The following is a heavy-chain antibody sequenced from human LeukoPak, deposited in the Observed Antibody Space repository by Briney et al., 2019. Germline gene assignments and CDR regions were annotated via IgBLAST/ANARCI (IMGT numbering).Heavy chain of an antibody. CDR3: ARGGTPSYYYYMDV. D-gene: IGHD3-16*01. CDR1: GGTFSSYA. J-gene: IGHJ6*03. V-gene: IGHV1-69*06. Sequence: ASVKVSCKASGGTFSSYAISWVRQAPGQGLEWMGGIIPIFGTANYAQKFQGRVTITADKSTSTAYMELRSLRSDDTAVYYCARGGTPSYYYYMDVWGKGTTVTISS. CDR2: IIPIFGTA.